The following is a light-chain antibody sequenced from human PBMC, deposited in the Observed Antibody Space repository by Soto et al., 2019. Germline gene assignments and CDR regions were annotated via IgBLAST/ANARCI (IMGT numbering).Light chain of an antibody. CDR2: GAS. CDR3: QHYGGSLYT. J-gene: IGKJ2*01. Sequence: EIVWTQSPGTLSLSPGERDTLSCRASQSVSCNYLTWYQQKPGQAPRLLIYGASSRATGIPDRFSGSGSGTDFTLTISGLELEDCTVYYCQHYGGSLYTFGQGKKREIK. V-gene: IGKV3-20*01. CDR1: QSVSCNY.